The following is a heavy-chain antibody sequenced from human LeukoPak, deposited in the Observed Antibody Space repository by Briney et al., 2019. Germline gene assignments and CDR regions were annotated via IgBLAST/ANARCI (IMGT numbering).Heavy chain of an antibody. Sequence: PGGSLRLSCAASGFTFSSYAMHWVRQAPGKGLEYVSAISSNGGSTYYANSVKGRFTISRDNSKNTLYLQMGSLRAEDMAVYYCARETGSGSYYERGYVDYWGQGTLVTVSS. V-gene: IGHV3-64*01. D-gene: IGHD3-10*01. CDR2: ISSNGGST. J-gene: IGHJ4*02. CDR3: ARETGSGSYYERGYVDY. CDR1: GFTFSSYA.